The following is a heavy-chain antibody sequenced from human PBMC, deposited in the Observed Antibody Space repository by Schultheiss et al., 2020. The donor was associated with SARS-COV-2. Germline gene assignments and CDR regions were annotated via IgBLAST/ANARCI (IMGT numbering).Heavy chain of an antibody. CDR3: AKGRGYDYYYMDV. J-gene: IGHJ6*03. Sequence: GGSLRLSCTASGFTFSNYGMHWVRQGPGKRLEWVSAISGSGGSTYYADSVKGRFTISRDNSKNTLYLQMNSLRAEDTAVYYCAKGRGYDYYYMDVWGQGTTVTVSS. V-gene: IGHV3-23*01. D-gene: IGHD3-16*01. CDR1: GFTFSNYG. CDR2: ISGSGGST.